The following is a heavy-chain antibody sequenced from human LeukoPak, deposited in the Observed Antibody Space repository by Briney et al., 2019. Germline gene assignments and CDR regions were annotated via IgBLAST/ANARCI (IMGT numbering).Heavy chain of an antibody. J-gene: IGHJ6*03. CDR3: ARGFSSSWYYYYYYMDV. CDR1: GGSFSGYY. CDR2: INHSGST. D-gene: IGHD6-13*01. V-gene: IGHV4-34*01. Sequence: SGTLSLTCAVYGGSFSGYYWTWIRQPPGKGLEWIGEINHSGSTNYNPSLKSRVTISVDTSKNQFSLKLSSVTAADTAVYYCARGFSSSWYYYYYYMDVWGKGTTVTVSS.